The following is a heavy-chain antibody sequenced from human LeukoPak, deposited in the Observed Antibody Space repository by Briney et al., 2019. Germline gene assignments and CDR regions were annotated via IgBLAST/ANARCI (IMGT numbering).Heavy chain of an antibody. CDR3: ARDDYGDYGGTYYYYMDV. CDR2: IYYSGST. Sequence: SETLSLTCTVSGGSISSYYWSWIRQPPGKGLEWIGYIYYSGSTNYNPSLKSRVTISVDTSKNQFSLKLSSVTAADTAVYYCARDDYGDYGGTYYYYMDVWGKGTTVTASS. V-gene: IGHV4-59*01. J-gene: IGHJ6*03. CDR1: GGSISSYY. D-gene: IGHD4-17*01.